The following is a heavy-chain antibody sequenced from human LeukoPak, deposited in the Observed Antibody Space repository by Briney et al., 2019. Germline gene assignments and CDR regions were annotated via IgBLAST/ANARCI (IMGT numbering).Heavy chain of an antibody. CDR1: GFTFSSYS. J-gene: IGHJ4*02. Sequence: GGSLRLSCAASGFTFSSYSMNWVRQAPGKGLEWVSSISSSSSYIYYADSVKGRFTISRDNAKNSLYLQMNSLRAEDTAVYYCAKWELYSGFYYIDYWGQGTLATVSS. CDR2: ISSSSSYI. CDR3: AKWELYSGFYYIDY. V-gene: IGHV3-21*01. D-gene: IGHD1-26*01.